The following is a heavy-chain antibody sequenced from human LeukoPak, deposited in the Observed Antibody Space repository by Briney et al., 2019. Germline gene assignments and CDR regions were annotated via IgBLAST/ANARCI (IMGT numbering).Heavy chain of an antibody. V-gene: IGHV4-59*08. J-gene: IGHJ3*02. CDR2: IYYSGST. Sequence: TSETLSLTCTVSGGSISSYYWSWIRQPPGKGLEWIGYIYYSGSTNYNPSLKSRVTISVDTSKNQFSLKLSSVTAADTAVYYCARLPTADAFDIWGQGTMVTVSS. CDR3: ARLPTADAFDI. CDR1: GGSISSYY.